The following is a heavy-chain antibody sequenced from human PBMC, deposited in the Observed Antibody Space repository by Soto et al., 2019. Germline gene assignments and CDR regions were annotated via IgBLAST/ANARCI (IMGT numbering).Heavy chain of an antibody. V-gene: IGHV4-39*01. CDR2: IYYSGST. J-gene: IGHJ5*02. CDR1: GGSISSSSYY. CDR3: ARREVVPYNWFDP. D-gene: IGHD2-15*01. Sequence: PSETLSLTCTVSGGSISSSSYYWGWIRQPPGKGLEWIGSIYYSGSTYYNPSLESRVTISVDTSKNQFSLKLSSVTAADTAVYYCARREVVPYNWFDPWGQGTLVTVSS.